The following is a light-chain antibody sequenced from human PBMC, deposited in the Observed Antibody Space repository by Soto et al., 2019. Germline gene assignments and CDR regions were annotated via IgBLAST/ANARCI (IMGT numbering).Light chain of an antibody. Sequence: DIQMTQSPSTLSASVGDRVTITCRASQSVSSWLAWYQQKPGKAPKLLIYKASTLESGVPLRFSGSGSATEFTLTISSLQPDDFATYYCQQYSTYSYTFGQGTKLEIK. J-gene: IGKJ2*01. V-gene: IGKV1-5*03. CDR1: QSVSSW. CDR2: KAS. CDR3: QQYSTYSYT.